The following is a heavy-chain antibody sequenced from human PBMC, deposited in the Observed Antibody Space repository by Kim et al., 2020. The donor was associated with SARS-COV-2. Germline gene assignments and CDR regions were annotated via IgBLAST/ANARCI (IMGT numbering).Heavy chain of an antibody. CDR3: ARDGGTTGTLGFDP. CDR1: GYTFTSYG. D-gene: IGHD4-17*01. V-gene: IGHV1-18*01. CDR2: ISAYNGNT. J-gene: IGHJ5*02. Sequence: ASVKVSCKASGYTFTSYGISWVRQAPGQGLEWMGWISAYNGNTNYAQKLQGRVTMSTDPSTSTAYMELRSLRSDDTAGXSXARDGGTTGTLGFDPWGQGTLVTVSS.